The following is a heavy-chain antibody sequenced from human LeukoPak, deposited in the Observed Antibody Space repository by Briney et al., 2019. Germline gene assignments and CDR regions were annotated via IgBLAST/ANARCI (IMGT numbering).Heavy chain of an antibody. J-gene: IGHJ4*02. CDR3: AKAPGVVVSTFEY. CDR2: IGNTGTNT. CDR1: GFTFSTFA. V-gene: IGHV3-23*01. D-gene: IGHD3-22*01. Sequence: GGSLRLSCAASGFTFSTFAMSWVRQTPRKGLEWVSTIGNTGTNTYYADSVRGRFTISRDNSRNTLFLQMNSLGAEDTAVYYCAKAPGVVVSTFEYWGQGTLVTVSS.